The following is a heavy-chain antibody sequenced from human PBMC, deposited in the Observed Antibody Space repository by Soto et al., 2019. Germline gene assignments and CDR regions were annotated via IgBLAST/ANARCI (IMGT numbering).Heavy chain of an antibody. CDR2: INTKSGGT. CDR3: ARDMAKGGGSAGFDY. V-gene: IGHV1-2*02. Sequence: QVQLVQSGAEVKKPGASVNVSCKASGYTFTVYYMHWERQAPGQGREWMGWINTKSGGTMYPQKFQGRVTMTWDTSISTAYMALTRLRSDDTAVYYCARDMAKGGGSAGFDYWGQGTLVTVSS. J-gene: IGHJ4*02. D-gene: IGHD1-26*01. CDR1: GYTFTVYY.